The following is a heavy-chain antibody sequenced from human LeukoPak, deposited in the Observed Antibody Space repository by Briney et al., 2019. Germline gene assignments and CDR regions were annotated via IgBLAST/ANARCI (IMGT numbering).Heavy chain of an antibody. V-gene: IGHV4-31*03. J-gene: IGHJ4*02. CDR2: IYYSGST. D-gene: IGHD1-26*01. CDR1: GGSISSGGYY. CDR3: ASTGIVGATFGY. Sequence: SETLSLTCTVSGGSISSGGYYWSWIRQHPGKGLEWIGYIYYSGSTYYNPSLKSRVTISVDTSKNQFSLKLSSVTAADTAVYYCASTGIVGATFGYWGQGTLVTVS.